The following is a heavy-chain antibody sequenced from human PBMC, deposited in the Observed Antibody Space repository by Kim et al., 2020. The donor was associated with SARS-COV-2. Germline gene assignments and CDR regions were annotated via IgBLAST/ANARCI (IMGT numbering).Heavy chain of an antibody. CDR2: IYYSGST. J-gene: IGHJ5*02. Sequence: SETLSLTCTVSGGSISSSSYYWGWIRQPPGKGLEWIGNIYYSGSTYYNPSLKSRVTMSVDTSKNQFSLKLSSVTAADTAVYYCARHMTYNYDGRMNWFDPWGQGTLVTVSS. V-gene: IGHV4-39*01. CDR1: GGSISSSSYY. CDR3: ARHMTYNYDGRMNWFDP. D-gene: IGHD3-22*01.